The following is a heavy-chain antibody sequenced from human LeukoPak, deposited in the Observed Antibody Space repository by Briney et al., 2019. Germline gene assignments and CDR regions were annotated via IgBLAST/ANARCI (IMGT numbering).Heavy chain of an antibody. Sequence: SETLSLTCTVSGYSISSGYYWGWIRQPPGKGLEWIGSIYHSGSTYYNPSLKSRVTISVDTSKNQFSLKLSSVTAADTAVYYCARAAYYDILTGYYTAFDIWGQGTMVTVSS. CDR2: IYHSGST. D-gene: IGHD3-9*01. J-gene: IGHJ3*02. CDR1: GYSISSGYY. V-gene: IGHV4-38-2*02. CDR3: ARAAYYDILTGYYTAFDI.